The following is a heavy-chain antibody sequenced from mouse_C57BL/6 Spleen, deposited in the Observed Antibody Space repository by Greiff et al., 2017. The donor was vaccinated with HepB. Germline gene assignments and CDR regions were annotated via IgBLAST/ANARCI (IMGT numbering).Heavy chain of an antibody. Sequence: QVHVKQSGAELVKPGASVKISCKASGYAFSSYWMNWVKQRPGKGLEWIGQIYPGDGDTNYNGKFKGKATLTADKSSSTAYMQLSSLTSEDSAVYFCARDDGYYVVNAMDYWGQGTSVTVSS. CDR3: ARDDGYYVVNAMDY. J-gene: IGHJ4*01. D-gene: IGHD2-3*01. CDR2: IYPGDGDT. V-gene: IGHV1-80*01. CDR1: GYAFSSYW.